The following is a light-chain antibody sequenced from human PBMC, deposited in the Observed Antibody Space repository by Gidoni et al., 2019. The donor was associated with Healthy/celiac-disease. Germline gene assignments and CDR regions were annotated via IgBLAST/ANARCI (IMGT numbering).Light chain of an antibody. CDR2: EVS. J-gene: IGLJ3*02. CDR3: SSYTSSSTLV. CDR1: SSDVGSYNR. V-gene: IGLV2-18*02. Sequence: QSALTQPPSVSGSPGQSVTISCTGTSSDVGSYNRVSWYQQPPGTAPKLIIYEVSTRPSGVPDRFSGAKSGNTASLTISGLQAEDEADYYCSSYTSSSTLVFGGGTKLTVL.